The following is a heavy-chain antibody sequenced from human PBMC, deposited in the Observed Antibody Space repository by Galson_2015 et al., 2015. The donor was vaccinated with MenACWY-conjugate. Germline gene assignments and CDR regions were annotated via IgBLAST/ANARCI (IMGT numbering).Heavy chain of an antibody. CDR3: AKYRDGYKKGVAFDI. J-gene: IGHJ3*02. V-gene: IGHV1-69*02. CDR1: GGTFSSYN. Sequence: SVQVSCKASGGTFSSYNISWVRQAPGQGLEWMGRIILILGIANYAQKFQGRVTITADKSTSTAYMELSSLRSEDTAVYYCAKYRDGYKKGVAFDIWGQGTMVTVSS. D-gene: IGHD5-24*01. CDR2: IILILGIA.